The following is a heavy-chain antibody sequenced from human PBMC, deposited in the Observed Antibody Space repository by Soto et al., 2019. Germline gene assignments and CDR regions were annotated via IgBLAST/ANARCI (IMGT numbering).Heavy chain of an antibody. V-gene: IGHV1-69*01. D-gene: IGHD2-2*01. Sequence: QVQLVQSGAEVKKPGSSVKVSCKASGGTFSSYAISWVRQAPGQGLEWMGGIIPIFGTANYAQKFQGRVTITADESTSTAYMDLSSLRSEDTAVYYCARTKEESGIAVVPAARDYYYGMDGWGQGTTVTVSS. J-gene: IGHJ6*02. CDR2: IIPIFGTA. CDR1: GGTFSSYA. CDR3: ARTKEESGIAVVPAARDYYYGMDG.